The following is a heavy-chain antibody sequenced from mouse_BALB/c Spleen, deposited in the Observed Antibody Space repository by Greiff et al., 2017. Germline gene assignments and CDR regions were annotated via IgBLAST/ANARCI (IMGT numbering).Heavy chain of an antibody. CDR2: IWTGGGT. CDR1: GFSLTSYD. J-gene: IGHJ1*01. D-gene: IGHD2-1*01. V-gene: IGHV2-9-2*01. CDR3: VRVIYYGNSWYFDV. Sequence: VHLVESGPGLVAPSQSLSITCTVSGFSLTSYDISWIRQPPGKGLEWLGVIWTGGGTNYNSAFMSRLSISKDNSKSQVFLKMNSLQTDDTAIYYCVRVIYYGNSWYFDVWGAGTTVTVSS.